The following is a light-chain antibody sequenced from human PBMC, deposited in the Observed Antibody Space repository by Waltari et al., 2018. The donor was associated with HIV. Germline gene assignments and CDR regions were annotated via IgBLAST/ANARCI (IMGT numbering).Light chain of an antibody. J-gene: IGLJ2*01. Sequence: SYELTQPSSVSVSPGQTARITCSGDLLTEKYALWFQQKPGRAPALLIYKDSERPSGIPDRFSGSSSGTTVTLTISGAQVEDEGDYYCYSAADNNLRIFGGGTKLTVL. CDR2: KDS. V-gene: IGLV3-27*01. CDR3: YSAADNNLRI. CDR1: LLTEKY.